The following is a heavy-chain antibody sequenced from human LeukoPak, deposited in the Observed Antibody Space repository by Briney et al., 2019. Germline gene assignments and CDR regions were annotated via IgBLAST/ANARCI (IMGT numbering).Heavy chain of an antibody. J-gene: IGHJ4*02. V-gene: IGHV4-39*01. Sequence: SETLSLTCTVSSGSISSSSSYWGWIRQPPGKGLEWIGSVYCSGSTYYNPSPKSRVTISVDTSKNQFSLKLSSVTAADTAVYYCARHLVDNVSGRPYYFDYWGQGTLVTVSS. CDR2: VYCSGST. CDR3: ARHLVDNVSGRPYYFDY. D-gene: IGHD3-10*01. CDR1: SGSISSSSSY.